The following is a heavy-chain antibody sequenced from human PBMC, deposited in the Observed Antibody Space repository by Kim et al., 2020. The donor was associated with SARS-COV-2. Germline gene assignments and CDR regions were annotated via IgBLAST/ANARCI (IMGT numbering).Heavy chain of an antibody. CDR2: ISCNSGSI. D-gene: IGHD6-19*01. V-gene: IGHV3-9*01. J-gene: IGHJ5*02. CDR3: AKDMDGGWYRTLWFDP. CDR1: GFTFGDYA. Sequence: GGSLRLSCAASGFTFGDYAMHWVRQAPGKGLEWVSVISCNSGSIGYADSVKGRFTISRDNAKNSLYLQMNSLRAEDTALYYCAKDMDGGWYRTLWFDPWGQGALVTVSS.